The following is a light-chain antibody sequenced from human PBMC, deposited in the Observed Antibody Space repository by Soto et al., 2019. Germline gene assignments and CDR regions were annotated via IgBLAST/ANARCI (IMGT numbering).Light chain of an antibody. Sequence: EIVLTQSPATLSLSPGERATLSCRVSQSVTKYLAWYQQKPGQAPRLLIYDISNRATGIPARFSGSGSGTDFPPSISRLESEDFAVYNCQHRNIWPPIFTFGPGTKVDIK. V-gene: IGKV3-11*01. CDR3: QHRNIWPPIFT. CDR2: DIS. J-gene: IGKJ3*01. CDR1: QSVTKY.